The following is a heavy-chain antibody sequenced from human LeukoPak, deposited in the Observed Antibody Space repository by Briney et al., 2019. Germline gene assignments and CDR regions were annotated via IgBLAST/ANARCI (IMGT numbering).Heavy chain of an antibody. J-gene: IGHJ3*02. CDR1: GVAFSSDG. CDR2: ISGSVGST. V-gene: IGHV3-23*01. Sequence: GGSLRLSCAASGVAFSSDGMSGVRQAPGKGLEWVSAISGSVGSTYYADSVKGRFTISRDNSKNTLYLQMNSLRAEDTAVYYCAKDSSAYYYDSSGWLAFDIWGQGTMVTVSS. CDR3: AKDSSAYYYDSSGWLAFDI. D-gene: IGHD3-22*01.